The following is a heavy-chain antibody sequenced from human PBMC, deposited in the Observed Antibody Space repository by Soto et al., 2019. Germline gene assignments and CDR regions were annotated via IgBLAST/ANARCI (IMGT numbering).Heavy chain of an antibody. Sequence: GASVKVSCKASGYTFTSYGISWVRQAPGQGLEWMGWISPNYGNTNYAQKFQGRVTITADESTSTAYMELSSLRSEDTALYYCARGGSSGGVNYYYYGMDVWGQGTTVTVSS. CDR3: ARGGSSGGVNYYYYGMDV. D-gene: IGHD6-13*01. CDR2: ISPNYGNT. V-gene: IGHV1-18*01. J-gene: IGHJ6*02. CDR1: GYTFTSYG.